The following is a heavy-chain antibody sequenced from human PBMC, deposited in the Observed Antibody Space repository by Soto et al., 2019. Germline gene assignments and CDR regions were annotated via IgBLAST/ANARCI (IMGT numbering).Heavy chain of an antibody. J-gene: IGHJ5*02. CDR2: IYYSGST. V-gene: IGHV4-39*07. D-gene: IGHD2-2*01. Sequence: SETLSLTCTVSGGSITSSSYYWGWIRQPPGKGLEWIGSIYYSGSTYYNPSLKSRVTISVDRSKNQFSLKLSSVTAADTAVYYCARGLYCISTSCYNEGYWFDPWGQGTLVTVSS. CDR3: ARGLYCISTSCYNEGYWFDP. CDR1: GGSITSSSYY.